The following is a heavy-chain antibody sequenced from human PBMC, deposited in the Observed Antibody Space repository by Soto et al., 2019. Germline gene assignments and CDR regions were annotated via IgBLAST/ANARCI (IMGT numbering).Heavy chain of an antibody. J-gene: IGHJ6*02. V-gene: IGHV1-69*06. CDR3: ARRGLLWFYMDV. D-gene: IGHD3-10*01. CDR1: VGTLSSYA. Sequence: SVKVSCKASVGTLSSYAISLVRQAPGQGLEWMGGIIPIFGTANYAQKFQGRVTITADKSTSTAYMELSSLRSEDTAVYYCARRGLLWFYMDVWGQGTTVTVSS. CDR2: IIPIFGTA.